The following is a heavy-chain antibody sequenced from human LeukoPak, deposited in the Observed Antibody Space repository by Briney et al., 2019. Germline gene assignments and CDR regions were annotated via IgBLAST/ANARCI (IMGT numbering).Heavy chain of an antibody. CDR3: AKDFPERPYYYYYYMDV. J-gene: IGHJ6*03. V-gene: IGHV3-30*02. Sequence: PGGSLRLSCAASGFTFSTYGMHWVRQAPGKGLEWVAFIRYDGSNKYYADSVKGRFTISRDNSKNTLYLQMNSLRAEDTAVYYCAKDFPERPYYYYYYMDVWGKGTTVTISS. CDR2: IRYDGSNK. CDR1: GFTFSTYG. D-gene: IGHD1-1*01.